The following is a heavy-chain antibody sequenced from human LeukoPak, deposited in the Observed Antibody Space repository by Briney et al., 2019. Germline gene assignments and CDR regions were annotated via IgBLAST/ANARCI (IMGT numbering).Heavy chain of an antibody. J-gene: IGHJ4*02. CDR2: ISTAGDT. V-gene: IGHV3-13*01. D-gene: IGHD3-16*01. CDR3: ARDLRLDGALGAY. Sequence: GGSLRLSCAASGFTFSSYDMHWVRQATGKGLEWVSAISTAGDTYYPGSVKGRFTISRENAKNSLYLQMNSLRAEDTAVYYCARDLRLDGALGAYWGQGTLVTVSS. CDR1: GFTFSSYD.